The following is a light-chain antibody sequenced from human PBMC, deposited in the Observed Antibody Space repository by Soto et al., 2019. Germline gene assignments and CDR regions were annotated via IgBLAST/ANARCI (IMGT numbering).Light chain of an antibody. J-gene: IGKJ1*01. CDR3: QQRGNWPWT. V-gene: IGKV3-11*01. CDR2: DAS. CDR1: QSVSSY. Sequence: EIVLTQSPATLSLSPGERATLSCRASQSVSSYLAWYQQKPGQAPRLLIYDASNRATGIPARFSGSGSGTDXXXTISSLEPEDFAVYYCQQRGNWPWTFGQGTKVEIK.